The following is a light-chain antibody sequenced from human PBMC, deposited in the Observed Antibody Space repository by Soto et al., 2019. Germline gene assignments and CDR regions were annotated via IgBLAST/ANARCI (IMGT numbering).Light chain of an antibody. Sequence: EIVLTQSPGTLSLFLGERATLSCRASQSLITRYLAWYQQKPGQAPRLLIYGASSRATGIPDRFSGSESGTDFTLTISRLEPEDFAVYSCQQYGTSPTFGQETRLEIK. V-gene: IGKV3-20*01. J-gene: IGKJ5*01. CDR3: QQYGTSPT. CDR2: GAS. CDR1: QSLITRY.